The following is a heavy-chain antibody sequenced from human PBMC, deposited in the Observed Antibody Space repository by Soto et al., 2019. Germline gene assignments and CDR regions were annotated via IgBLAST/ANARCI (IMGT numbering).Heavy chain of an antibody. CDR2: ISGSGGST. CDR1: GFTFSSYA. J-gene: IGHJ4*02. Sequence: SLRLSCAASGFTFSSYAMSWVRQAPGKGLEWVSAISGSGGSTYYADSVKGRFTISRDNSKNTLYLQMNSLRAEDTAVYYCAKRITFGGVIVQGYYFDYWGQGTLVTVSS. CDR3: AKRITFGGVIVQGYYFDY. D-gene: IGHD3-16*02. V-gene: IGHV3-23*01.